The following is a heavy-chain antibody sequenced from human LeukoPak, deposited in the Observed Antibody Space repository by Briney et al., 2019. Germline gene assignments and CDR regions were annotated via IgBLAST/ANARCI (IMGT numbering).Heavy chain of an antibody. CDR3: ARGEQLVRDYYMDV. V-gene: IGHV3-74*01. CDR1: GFTFSNYW. J-gene: IGHJ6*03. D-gene: IGHD6-6*01. CDR2: INSDGSST. Sequence: PGGSLRLSCGVSGFTFSNYWMHWVRQVPGKGLVWVSRINSDGSSTDYADSVKGRFTISRDNAKNTLYLQMNSLRAEDTAVYYCARGEQLVRDYYMDVWGKGTTVTVSS.